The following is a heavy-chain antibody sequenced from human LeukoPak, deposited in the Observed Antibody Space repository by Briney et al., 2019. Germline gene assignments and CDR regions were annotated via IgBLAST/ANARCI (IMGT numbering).Heavy chain of an antibody. Sequence: SETLSLTCDVHGGSFIGYYWSWIRQPPGKGLEWIGEINHSGSTNYNPSLKSRVTISVDTSKNQFSLKLSSVTAADTAVYYCARVKPYCSSTSCYRRDYLDYWGQGTLVTVSS. J-gene: IGHJ4*02. D-gene: IGHD2-2*01. CDR2: INHSGST. CDR3: ARVKPYCSSTSCYRRDYLDY. CDR1: GGSFIGYY. V-gene: IGHV4-34*01.